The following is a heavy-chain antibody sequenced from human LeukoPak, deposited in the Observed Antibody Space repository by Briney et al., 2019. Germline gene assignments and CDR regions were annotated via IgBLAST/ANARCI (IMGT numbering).Heavy chain of an antibody. J-gene: IGHJ5*02. V-gene: IGHV4-59*01. CDR1: GGSISSYY. Sequence: PSETLSLTCTVSGGSISSYYWSWIRQPPGKGLEWIGYIYYSGSTNYNPSLKSRVTISVDTSKNQFSLKLSSVTAADTAVYYCARDSYGPGSYYGWFDPWGQGTLVTVSS. CDR2: IYYSGST. D-gene: IGHD3-10*01. CDR3: ARDSYGPGSYYGWFDP.